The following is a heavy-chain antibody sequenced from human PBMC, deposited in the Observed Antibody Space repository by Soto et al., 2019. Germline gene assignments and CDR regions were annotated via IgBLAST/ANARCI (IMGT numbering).Heavy chain of an antibody. V-gene: IGHV3-23*01. D-gene: IGHD6-13*01. CDR1: GFSFSNFA. CDR3: AKDYASTWYWYFDP. Sequence: PGGSLRLSCAASGFSFSNFAMSWVRQAPGTGLEWVSSIGGSGDKTYYLDSVKGRFTISRDNSKNTLYLHMNSLGAEDTAVYFCAKDYASTWYWYFDPWGQGTLVTVSS. J-gene: IGHJ5*02. CDR2: IGGSGDKT.